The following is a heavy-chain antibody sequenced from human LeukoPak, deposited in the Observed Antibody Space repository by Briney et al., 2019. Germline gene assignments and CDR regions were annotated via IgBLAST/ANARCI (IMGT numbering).Heavy chain of an antibody. CDR3: ARLPSRDNWDRGYYYYGMDV. D-gene: IGHD1-20*01. J-gene: IGHJ6*02. Sequence: PSETLSLTCTVSGGSISSYYWSWIRQPPGKGLEWIGYIYYSGSTNYNPSLKSRVTISVDTSKNQFSLKLSSVTAADTAVYYCARLPSRDNWDRGYYYYGMDVWGQGTTVTVSS. V-gene: IGHV4-59*08. CDR2: IYYSGST. CDR1: GGSISSYY.